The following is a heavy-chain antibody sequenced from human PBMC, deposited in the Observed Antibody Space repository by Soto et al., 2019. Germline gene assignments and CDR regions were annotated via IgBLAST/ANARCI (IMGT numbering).Heavy chain of an antibody. CDR3: ARDPRSITGTTSSEDFQH. Sequence: QAQLMQSGAEVKEPGSSVKVSCKASGGTFSGYAISWVRQAPGQGLEWLGGIIPIFGITNYAQKFQNRLTIAADESSATVYMALRSLTSEDSAIYYCARDPRSITGTTSSEDFQHWGQGTLVSVS. CDR2: IIPIFGIT. D-gene: IGHD1-1*01. J-gene: IGHJ1*01. CDR1: GGTFSGYA. V-gene: IGHV1-69*01.